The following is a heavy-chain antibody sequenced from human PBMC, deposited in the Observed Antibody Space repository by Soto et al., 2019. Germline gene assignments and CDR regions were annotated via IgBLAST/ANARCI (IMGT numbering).Heavy chain of an antibody. D-gene: IGHD3-10*01. J-gene: IGHJ4*02. V-gene: IGHV3-23*01. CDR2: ISGSGGST. CDR3: AKESYNRRTDFDH. CDR1: GCTFGSYA. Sequence: GGSLRLSWAAAGCTFGSYAMRRVRQAPGKGLEWVSAISGSGGSTYYADSVKGRFTISRDNSKNTLYLQLNSLRAEDTAIYSCAKESYNRRTDFDHRGQGTLVSVSS.